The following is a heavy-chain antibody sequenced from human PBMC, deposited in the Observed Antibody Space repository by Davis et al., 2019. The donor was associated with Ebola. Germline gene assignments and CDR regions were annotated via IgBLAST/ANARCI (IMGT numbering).Heavy chain of an antibody. CDR2: IKQDGSEK. D-gene: IGHD4-17*01. V-gene: IGHV3-7*03. CDR1: GFTFSSYW. J-gene: IGHJ6*03. CDR3: ARQYFYGDYVLYYYYYMDV. Sequence: GESLKISCAASGFTFSSYWMSWVRQAPGKGLEWVANIKQDGSEKYYVDSVKGRFTISRDNAKNSLYLQMNSLRAEDTAVYYCARQYFYGDYVLYYYYYMDVWGKGTTVTVSS.